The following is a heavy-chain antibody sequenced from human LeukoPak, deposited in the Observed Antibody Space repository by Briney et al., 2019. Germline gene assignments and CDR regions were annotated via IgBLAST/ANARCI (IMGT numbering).Heavy chain of an antibody. CDR2: INHSGNT. CDR1: GGPFSGYY. Sequence: SETLSLTCAVYGGPFSGYYWSWIRQPPGKGLEWIGEINHSGNTNYNPSLRSRVTISVDTSKNQFSLKLSSVTAADTAVYYCARKNPRTNIVGAVPRYWFDPWGQGTLVTVSS. D-gene: IGHD1-26*01. J-gene: IGHJ5*02. V-gene: IGHV4-34*01. CDR3: ARKNPRTNIVGAVPRYWFDP.